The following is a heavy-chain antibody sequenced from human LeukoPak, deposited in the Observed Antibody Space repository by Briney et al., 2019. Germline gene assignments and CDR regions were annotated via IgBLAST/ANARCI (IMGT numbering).Heavy chain of an antibody. CDR3: ARHDVAGATTDYFQH. J-gene: IGHJ1*01. D-gene: IGHD1-26*01. CDR1: GGSISSYY. V-gene: IGHV4-59*08. Sequence: SETLSLTCTVSGGSISSYYWSWTRQPPGKGPEWIGYIYYSGSTRYNPSLKSRVTISVDTSKNQISLKLGSVTAADTAVYYCARHDVAGATTDYFQHWGQGTLVTVSS. CDR2: IYYSGST.